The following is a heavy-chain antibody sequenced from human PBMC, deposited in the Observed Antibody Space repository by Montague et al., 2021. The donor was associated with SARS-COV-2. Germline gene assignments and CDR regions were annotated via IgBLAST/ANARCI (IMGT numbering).Heavy chain of an antibody. V-gene: IGHV4-34*01. CDR1: GGSFSTYS. D-gene: IGHD3-10*01. Sequence: SETLSLTCAVHGGSFSTYSWNWIRQPPGKGLEWIGEIHHGGSTNYNSSLKSRVPISADTSKNQFSLKLTFVAAAATAVYYCARLGDGVVPSPILGVGPYLSYYSMDVWGKGTTVTVSS. J-gene: IGHJ6*03. CDR3: ARLGDGVVPSPILGVGPYLSYYSMDV. CDR2: IHHGGST.